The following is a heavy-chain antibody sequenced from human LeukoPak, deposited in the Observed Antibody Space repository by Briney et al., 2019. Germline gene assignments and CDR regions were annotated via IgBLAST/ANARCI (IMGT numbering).Heavy chain of an antibody. CDR3: ARGSNYYDSSGYYIPDFDY. D-gene: IGHD3-22*01. Sequence: SQTLSLTCTVSGGSISNGDYYWSWIRQPPEKGLEWIGYIYYSGSTYYNPSLKSRVTISVDTSKNQFSLKLSSVTAADTAVYYCARGSNYYDSSGYYIPDFDYWGQGTLVTVSS. J-gene: IGHJ4*02. V-gene: IGHV4-30-4*08. CDR2: IYYSGST. CDR1: GGSISNGDYY.